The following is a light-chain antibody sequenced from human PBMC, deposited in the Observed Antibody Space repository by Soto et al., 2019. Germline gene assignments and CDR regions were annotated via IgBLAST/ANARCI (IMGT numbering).Light chain of an antibody. CDR2: AAS. J-gene: IGKJ4*01. Sequence: DIPMTQSPSSLSASVGDSVTITCRASQSIGTYLSWYQQEPGRAPKLLIYAASNLQSGVPSRFSGSGSGTDFTLTISRLEPEDFAVYYCQQYGSSGLTFGGGTKVEIK. CDR3: QQYGSSGLT. CDR1: QSIGTY. V-gene: IGKV1-39*01.